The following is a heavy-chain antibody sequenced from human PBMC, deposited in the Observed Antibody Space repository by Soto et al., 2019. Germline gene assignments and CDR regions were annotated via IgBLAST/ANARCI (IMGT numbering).Heavy chain of an antibody. Sequence: LGESLKISCEASGYRFTNSWIGCVRQMPGKGLEWMGILYPADSDTRYSPSFQGQVTISADRSTNTAYLQWNSLKASDTAIYYCATLAAHFSHSLDFWGQGTLVTVSS. CDR3: ATLAAHFSHSLDF. CDR2: LYPADSDT. J-gene: IGHJ4*02. V-gene: IGHV5-51*01. CDR1: GYRFTNSW.